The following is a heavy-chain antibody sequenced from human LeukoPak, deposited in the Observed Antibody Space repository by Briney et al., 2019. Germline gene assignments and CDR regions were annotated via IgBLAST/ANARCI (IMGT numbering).Heavy chain of an antibody. D-gene: IGHD3-10*01. Sequence: HSGGSLRLSCAASGFTFSSYAMSWVRQAPGKGLEWVSAISGSGGSTYYADSVKGRFTISRDNSKNTLYLQMNSLRAEDTAVYYCASGSKRYYFDYWGQGTLVTVSS. V-gene: IGHV3-23*01. J-gene: IGHJ4*02. CDR1: GFTFSSYA. CDR3: ASGSKRYYFDY. CDR2: ISGSGGST.